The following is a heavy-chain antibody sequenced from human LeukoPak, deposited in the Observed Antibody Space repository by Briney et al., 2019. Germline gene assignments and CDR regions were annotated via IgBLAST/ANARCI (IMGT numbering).Heavy chain of an antibody. CDR2: IKQDGSEK. CDR3: AREMEYYDFWSRYGTFDY. J-gene: IGHJ4*02. V-gene: IGHV3-7*01. Sequence: PGGSLRLSCAASGFTFSSYWMSWVRQAPGKGLEWVANIKQDGSEKYYVDSVKGRFTISRDNAKNSLYLQMNSLRAEDTAVYYCAREMEYYDFWSRYGTFDYWGQGTLVTVSS. D-gene: IGHD3-3*01. CDR1: GFTFSSYW.